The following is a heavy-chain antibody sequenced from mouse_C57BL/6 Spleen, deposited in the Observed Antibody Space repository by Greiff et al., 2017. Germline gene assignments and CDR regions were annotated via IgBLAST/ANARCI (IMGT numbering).Heavy chain of an antibody. CDR1: GFTFSDYY. V-gene: IGHV5-16*01. CDR2: INYDGSST. Sequence: EVKLMESEGGLVQPGSSMKLSCTASGFTFSDYYMAWVRQVPEKGLEWVANINYDGSSTYYLDSLKSRFIISRDNAKNILYLQMSSLKSEDTATYYCARDLRVGYFDYWGQGTTLTVSS. D-gene: IGHD1-1*02. J-gene: IGHJ2*01. CDR3: ARDLRVGYFDY.